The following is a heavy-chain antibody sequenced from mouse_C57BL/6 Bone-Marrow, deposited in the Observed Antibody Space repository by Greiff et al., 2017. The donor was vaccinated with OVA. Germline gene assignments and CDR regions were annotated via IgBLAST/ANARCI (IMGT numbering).Heavy chain of an antibody. D-gene: IGHD2-10*01. CDR3: ARRAYFAWFAY. Sequence: EVQRVESGGDLVKPGGSLKLSCAASGFTFSSYGMSWVRQTPEKRLEWVATISSGGSYTYYPDNVKGRFTISRDNAKNTLYLQMSSLKSEDTAMYYCARRAYFAWFAYWGQGTLVTVSA. J-gene: IGHJ3*01. CDR1: GFTFSSYG. CDR2: ISSGGSYT. V-gene: IGHV5-6*01.